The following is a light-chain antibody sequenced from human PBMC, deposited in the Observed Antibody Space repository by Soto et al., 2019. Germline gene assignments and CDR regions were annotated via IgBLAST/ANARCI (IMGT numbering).Light chain of an antibody. V-gene: IGKV1-12*01. CDR3: QLTSAFPRT. Sequence: DIPMTQSPSSVSASVGDRLTITCRASRDISNSLAWYQQTPGKAPKLLLRGASSLHRGVPSRFSGGGAGTEFTLTISSLQPEDFATYYCQLTSAFPRTFGQGTKVDVK. CDR1: RDISNS. J-gene: IGKJ1*01. CDR2: GAS.